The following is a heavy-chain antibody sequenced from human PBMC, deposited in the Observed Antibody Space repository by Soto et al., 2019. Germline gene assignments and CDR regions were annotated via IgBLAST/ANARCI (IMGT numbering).Heavy chain of an antibody. D-gene: IGHD2-15*01. CDR1: GFTFRSYA. CDR3: AKVCYQSLTVVEGFDD. J-gene: IGHJ4*02. V-gene: IGHV3-23*01. CDR2: ISGRGDST. Sequence: EVQLLESGGGLVQPGGSLRLSCTSSGFTFRSYAMSWVRQAPGKGLEWVSGISGRGDSTYYADSVKGRFTISRDDSKNTLFLQMNSLRAEDTAVYYCAKVCYQSLTVVEGFDDWGQGTLVTVSS.